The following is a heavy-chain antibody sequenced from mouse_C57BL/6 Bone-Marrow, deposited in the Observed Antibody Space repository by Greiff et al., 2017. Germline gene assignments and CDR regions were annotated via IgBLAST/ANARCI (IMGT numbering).Heavy chain of an antibody. Sequence: VKLQESGAELVRPGASVTLSCKASGYTFTDYEMHWVKQTPVHGLEWIGAIDPETGGTAYNQKFKGKAILTADKSSSTAYMELRSLTSEDSAVYYCTREGFYDGYYYFDYWGQGTTLTVSS. CDR2: IDPETGGT. D-gene: IGHD2-3*01. CDR3: TREGFYDGYYYFDY. J-gene: IGHJ2*01. CDR1: GYTFTDYE. V-gene: IGHV1-15*01.